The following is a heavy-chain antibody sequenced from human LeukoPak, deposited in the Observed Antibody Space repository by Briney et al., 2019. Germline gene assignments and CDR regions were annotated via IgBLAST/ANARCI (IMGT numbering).Heavy chain of an antibody. D-gene: IGHD1-26*01. CDR3: ARVSGSYGMYYFDY. CDR2: IYTSGST. CDR1: GGSISSGSYY. V-gene: IGHV4-61*02. Sequence: SETLSLTCTVSGGSISSGSYYWSWIRQPAGKGLEWGVRIYTSGSTNYNPALNSRATISVDTSKNQFSLMLSSVAAATTAEYYCARVSGSYGMYYFDYWGQGTLVTVSS. J-gene: IGHJ4*02.